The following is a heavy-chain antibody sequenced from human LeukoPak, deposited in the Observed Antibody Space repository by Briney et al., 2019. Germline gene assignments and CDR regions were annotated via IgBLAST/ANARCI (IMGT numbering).Heavy chain of an antibody. D-gene: IGHD3-10*01. CDR3: ARDDRGLGSGPPHDY. CDR2: ISHYDGNYK. J-gene: IGHJ4*02. CDR1: EFTFRDYG. Sequence: PGGSLRLSCEASEFTFRDYGMHWVRQAPGKGLGWVAVISHYDGNYKDYVDSVRGRFTISRDNSKNTLYLQMNSLRAEDTAVYYCARDDRGLGSGPPHDYWGQGTLVTVSS. V-gene: IGHV3-30*03.